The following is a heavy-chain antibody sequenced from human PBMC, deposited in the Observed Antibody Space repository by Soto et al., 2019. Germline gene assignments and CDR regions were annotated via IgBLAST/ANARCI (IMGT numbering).Heavy chain of an antibody. CDR2: IIPMFGTT. Sequence: QVQLVQSGPEVKKPGSSVKVSCKTSGDTFKKFAISWVRQAPGQGPEWMGGIIPMFGTTKYTQKFQGRVTFTADKAAGTAYWVVTGLVWEDPATFSWARGVVQAAGAAPHSFHSGVDVGGKGTTVTVSS. V-gene: IGHV1-69*06. J-gene: IGHJ6*04. CDR3: ARGVVQAAGAAPHSFHSGVDV. CDR1: GDTFKKFA. D-gene: IGHD2-15*01.